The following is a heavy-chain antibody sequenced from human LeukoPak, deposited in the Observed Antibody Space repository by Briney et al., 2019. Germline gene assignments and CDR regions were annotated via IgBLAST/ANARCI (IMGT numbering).Heavy chain of an antibody. J-gene: IGHJ4*02. Sequence: GGSLRLSCAASGFTFSDSAFHWVRQASGKGLEWVGRIRSKPNSYATAYTASAKGRFTISRDDSKNTAYLEMNSLNTEDTAMYYCTRHHIGETPFDYWGQGTLVTVSS. CDR2: IRSKPNSYAT. V-gene: IGHV3-73*01. D-gene: IGHD2-21*01. CDR1: GFTFSDSA. CDR3: TRHHIGETPFDY.